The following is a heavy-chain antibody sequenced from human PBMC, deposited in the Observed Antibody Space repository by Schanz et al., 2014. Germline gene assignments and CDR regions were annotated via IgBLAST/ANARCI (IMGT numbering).Heavy chain of an antibody. CDR3: AKEKEEMAAYGSCFDY. CDR2: ISFDGRNT. V-gene: IGHV3-30*18. D-gene: IGHD2-21*01. J-gene: IGHJ4*03. CDR1: GITLSGYG. Sequence: QVQLVESGGGVVQPGRSLRLSCAASGITLSGYGLHWVRQAPGKGLEWVGFISFDGRNTGYAHSVKGRFTISRDNSKSTVNLQMNSLRAEDTAVYYCAKEKEEMAAYGSCFDYWGQGTLVTVSS.